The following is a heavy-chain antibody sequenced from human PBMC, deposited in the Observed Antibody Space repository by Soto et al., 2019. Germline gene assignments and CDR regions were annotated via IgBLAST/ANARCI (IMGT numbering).Heavy chain of an antibody. CDR3: TTNSRDFKGLGSYYFDY. CDR2: IKRKSDGGTT. CDR1: EFTFSNAW. Sequence: EVQLVESGGGLVKPGGSLRLSCAASEFTFSNAWMSWVRQAPGEGLEWVGRIKRKSDGGTTDYAGPVQGRFTISRDASKNTLYLQMNSLKIEDKAVYYCTTNSRDFKGLGSYYFDYWGPGTLGTVSS. V-gene: IGHV3-15*01. J-gene: IGHJ4*02. D-gene: IGHD3-3*01.